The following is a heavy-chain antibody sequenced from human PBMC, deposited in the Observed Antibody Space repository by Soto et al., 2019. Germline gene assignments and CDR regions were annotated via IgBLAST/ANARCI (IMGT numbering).Heavy chain of an antibody. Sequence: GGSLSLSCAASGFTFSSYAMSWVRQAPGKGLEWVSAISGSGGSTYYADSVKGRFTISRDNSKNTLYLQMNSLRAEDTAVYYCAKDLTYYYDSSGPFDYWGQGTLVTVSS. V-gene: IGHV3-23*01. CDR2: ISGSGGST. CDR3: AKDLTYYYDSSGPFDY. CDR1: GFTFSSYA. D-gene: IGHD3-22*01. J-gene: IGHJ4*02.